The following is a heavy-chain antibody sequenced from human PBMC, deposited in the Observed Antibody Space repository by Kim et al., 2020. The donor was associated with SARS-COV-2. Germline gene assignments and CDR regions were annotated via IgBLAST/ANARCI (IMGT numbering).Heavy chain of an antibody. D-gene: IGHD2-15*01. V-gene: IGHV4-34*01. J-gene: IGHJ6*03. CDR1: GGSFSGYY. CDR2: INHSGST. Sequence: SETLSLTCAVYGGSFSGYYWSWIRQPPGKGLEWIGEINHSGSTNYNPSLKSRLTIPVDTSKNKFSLKLSSVTAADTAVYYCARYSGYCSGGSCYSYYYY. CDR3: ARYSGYCSGGSCYSYYYY.